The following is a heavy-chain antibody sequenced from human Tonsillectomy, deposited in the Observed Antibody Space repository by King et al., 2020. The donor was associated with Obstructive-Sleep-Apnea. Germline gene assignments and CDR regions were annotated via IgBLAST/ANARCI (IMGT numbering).Heavy chain of an antibody. CDR3: ATGGTYYYGSGSYLLPYYFDY. V-gene: IGHV3-7*01. J-gene: IGHJ4*02. CDR2: IKQDGSEK. CDR1: GFTFSSYW. Sequence: VQLVESGGGLVQPGGSLRLSCAASGFTFSSYWMSWVRQAPGKGLEWVANIKQDGSEKYYVDSVKGRFTISRDNAKNSLYLQMNSLRAEDTAVYYCATGGTYYYGSGSYLLPYYFDYWGQGTLVTVSS. D-gene: IGHD3-10*01.